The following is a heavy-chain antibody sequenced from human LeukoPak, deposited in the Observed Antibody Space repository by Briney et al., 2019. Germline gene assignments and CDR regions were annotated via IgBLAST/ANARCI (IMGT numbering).Heavy chain of an antibody. CDR1: GFNFDDHV. CDR3: VRGQARYTTTSGWGSHFDR. Sequence: GRSLRLSCAASGFNFDDHVMHCVRQGPGKGLEWFSGITWNSGTIQYPVSVKGRFTVSRDDAKNSLYLQMNSLRTDDPAFYFCVRGQARYTTTSGWGSHFDRWGLGTLVTVS. CDR2: ITWNSGTI. D-gene: IGHD1-1*01. J-gene: IGHJ4*02. V-gene: IGHV3-9*01.